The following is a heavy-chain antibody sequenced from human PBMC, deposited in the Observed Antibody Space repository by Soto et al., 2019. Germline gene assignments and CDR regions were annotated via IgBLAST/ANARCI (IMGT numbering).Heavy chain of an antibody. CDR1: GFTFSSYG. CDR2: IWYDGSNK. D-gene: IGHD1-26*01. Sequence: QVQLVESGGGVVQPGRSLRLSCAASGFTFSSYGMHWVRKAPGKGLEWVAVIWYDGSNKYYADSVKGRFTISRDNSKNTLYLQMNSLRAEDTAVYYCAREFYLRSPFDYWGQGTLVTVSS. J-gene: IGHJ4*02. CDR3: AREFYLRSPFDY. V-gene: IGHV3-33*01.